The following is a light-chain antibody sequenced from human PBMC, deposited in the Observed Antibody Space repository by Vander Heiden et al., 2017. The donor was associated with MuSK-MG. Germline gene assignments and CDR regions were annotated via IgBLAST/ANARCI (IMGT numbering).Light chain of an antibody. V-gene: IGKV1-39*01. Sequence: IQMTQSPSSLSASVGDRVTITCRASQSISSYLNWYQQKPGKDPKLLIYAASSLQSGVPSRFSGSGSGTDCTLTISSLQPEDVATYYCQQSYSTPLDIFGQGTKREIK. CDR1: QSISSY. CDR3: QQSYSTPLDI. CDR2: AAS. J-gene: IGKJ2*01.